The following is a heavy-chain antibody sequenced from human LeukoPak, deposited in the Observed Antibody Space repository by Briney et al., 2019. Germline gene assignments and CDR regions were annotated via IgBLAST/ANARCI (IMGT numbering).Heavy chain of an antibody. D-gene: IGHD3-10*01. Sequence: SETLSLTCTVSGYSISSGYYWSWIRQPPGKGLEWIGYIYYSGSTNYNPSLKSRVTISVDTSKNQFSLKLSSVTAADTAVYYCARVRWFGELGAYYYYMDVWGKGTTVTVSS. CDR2: IYYSGST. CDR1: GYSISSGYY. CDR3: ARVRWFGELGAYYYYMDV. V-gene: IGHV4-61*01. J-gene: IGHJ6*03.